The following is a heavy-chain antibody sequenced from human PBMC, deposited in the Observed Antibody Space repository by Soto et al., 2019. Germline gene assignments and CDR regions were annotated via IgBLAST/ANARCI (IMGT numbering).Heavy chain of an antibody. V-gene: IGHV4-30-4*01. CDR1: GGSISSGDYY. J-gene: IGHJ6*02. CDR3: ARDRGKRGLDRGMDV. Sequence: KTSETLSLTCTVSGGSISSGDYYWSWIRQPPGKGLEWIGYIYYSGSTYYNPSLKSRVTISVDTSKNQFSLKLSSVTAADTAVYYCARDRGKRGLDRGMDVWGQGTTVTVSS. CDR2: IYYSGST.